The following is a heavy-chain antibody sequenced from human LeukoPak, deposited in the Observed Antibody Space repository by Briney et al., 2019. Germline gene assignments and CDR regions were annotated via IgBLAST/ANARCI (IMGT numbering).Heavy chain of an antibody. Sequence: SETLSLTCTVSGGSISSGDYYWSWIRQPPGKGLEWIGYIYYSGNTYYNSSLKSRVTISVDTSKNQFSLKLSSVTAADTAVYYRAKRLQRRGFLEWTKRYNWFDPWGQGTLVTVSS. D-gene: IGHD3-3*01. CDR2: IYYSGNT. CDR3: AKRLQRRGFLEWTKRYNWFDP. V-gene: IGHV4-30-4*01. J-gene: IGHJ5*02. CDR1: GGSISSGDYY.